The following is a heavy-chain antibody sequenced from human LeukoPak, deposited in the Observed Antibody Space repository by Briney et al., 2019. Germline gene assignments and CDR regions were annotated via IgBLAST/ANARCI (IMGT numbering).Heavy chain of an antibody. Sequence: GGSLRLSCTASKFTFSNYGMQWVRQAPGKGLEWVAVISSDGGTKYYADSVKGRFTLSRDNSWNTLDLQMNSLGPEDTAVYYCARPGVGFDYWGQGALVTVSS. CDR3: ARPGVGFDY. J-gene: IGHJ4*02. CDR1: KFTFSNYG. V-gene: IGHV3-30*03. CDR2: ISSDGGTK.